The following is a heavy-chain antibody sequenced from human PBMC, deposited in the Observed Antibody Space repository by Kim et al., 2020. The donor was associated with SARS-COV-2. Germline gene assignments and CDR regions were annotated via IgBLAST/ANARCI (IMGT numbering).Heavy chain of an antibody. J-gene: IGHJ5*02. CDR2: IYYSGST. D-gene: IGHD2-2*01. Sequence: SETLSLTCTVSGGSISSSSYYWGWIRQPPGKGLEWIGSIYYSGSTYYNPSLKSRVTISVDTSKNQFSLKLSSVTAADTAVYYCARRYSSYCSSTSCSNNWFDPWGQGTLVTVSS. CDR3: ARRYSSYCSSTSCSNNWFDP. V-gene: IGHV4-39*01. CDR1: GGSISSSSYY.